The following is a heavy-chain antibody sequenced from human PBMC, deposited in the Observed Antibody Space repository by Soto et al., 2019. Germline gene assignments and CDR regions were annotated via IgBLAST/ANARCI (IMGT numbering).Heavy chain of an antibody. CDR3: AREYSSSRYFDY. D-gene: IGHD6-6*01. J-gene: IGHJ4*02. V-gene: IGHV3-74*01. Sequence: PGGSLRLSCAASGFTFSSYWMHWVRQAPGKGLVWVSRINSDGSSTSYADSVKGRFTISRDNAKNTLYLQMNSLRAEDTAVYYWAREYSSSRYFDYWGQETLVTVSS. CDR2: INSDGSST. CDR1: GFTFSSYW.